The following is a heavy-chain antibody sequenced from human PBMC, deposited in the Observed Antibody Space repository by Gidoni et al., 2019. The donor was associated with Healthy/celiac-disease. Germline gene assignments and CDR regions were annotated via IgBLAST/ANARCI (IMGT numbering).Heavy chain of an antibody. CDR2: IWYDGSNK. CDR1: GFTFSSYG. Sequence: QVQLVESGGGVVQPGRSLRLSCAASGFTFSSYGMHWVRQAPGKGLEGVAVIWYDGSNKYYADSVKGRFTISRDNSKNTLYLQMNSLRAEDTAVYYCARAKAQQPRQNRGADTGTLDYWGQGTLVTVSS. J-gene: IGHJ4*02. CDR3: ARAKAQQPRQNRGADTGTLDY. D-gene: IGHD6-13*01. V-gene: IGHV3-33*01.